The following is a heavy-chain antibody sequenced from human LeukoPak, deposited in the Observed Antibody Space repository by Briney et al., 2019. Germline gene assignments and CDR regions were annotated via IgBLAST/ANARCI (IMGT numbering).Heavy chain of an antibody. CDR1: GYIFTGYY. D-gene: IGHD5-24*01. J-gene: IGHJ4*02. CDR3: ARHLLRGDGYNPFGY. CDR2: INPNSGGI. Sequence: GASVKVSCKASGYIFTGYYIYWVRQAPGQGLEWMGWINPNSGGINYAQEFQGRVTVTRDTSISTVYMELSRLRSDDTAVYFCARHLLRGDGYNPFGYWGQGTLVTVSS. V-gene: IGHV1-2*02.